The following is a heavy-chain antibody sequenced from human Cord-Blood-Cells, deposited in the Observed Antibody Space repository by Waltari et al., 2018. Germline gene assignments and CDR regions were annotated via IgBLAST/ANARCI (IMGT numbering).Heavy chain of an antibody. V-gene: IGHV3-23*01. J-gene: IGHJ4*02. CDR3: AKDQGDSSFDY. D-gene: IGHD3-16*01. Sequence: EVQLLESGGGLVQPGGSLRLSCAASGFTFSSYAMSWVRQAPGKGLGWGSAIGGSGGSTYYADSVEGRFTISRDNSKNTLYLQMNSLRAEDTAVYYCAKDQGDSSFDYWGQGTLVTVSS. CDR2: IGGSGGST. CDR1: GFTFSSYA.